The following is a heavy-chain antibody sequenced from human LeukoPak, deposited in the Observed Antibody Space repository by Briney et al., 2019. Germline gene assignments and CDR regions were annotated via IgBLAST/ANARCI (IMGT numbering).Heavy chain of an antibody. CDR3: AKDLIAARQGDAFDI. CDR2: ISSSSSYI. CDR1: GFTFSSYS. V-gene: IGHV3-21*04. J-gene: IGHJ3*02. D-gene: IGHD6-6*01. Sequence: GGSLRLSCAASGFTFSSYSMNWVRQAPGKGLEWVSSISSSSSYIYYADSVKGRFTISRDNAKNSLYLQMNSLRAEDTAVYYCAKDLIAARQGDAFDIWGQGTMVTVSS.